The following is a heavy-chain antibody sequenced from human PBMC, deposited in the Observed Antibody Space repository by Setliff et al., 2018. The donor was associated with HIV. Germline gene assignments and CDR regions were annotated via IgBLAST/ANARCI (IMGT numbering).Heavy chain of an antibody. CDR1: GYTFTSYY. CDR3: ARVEYYYGSSGYYYDY. Sequence: ASVKVSCKASGYTFTSYYMHWVRQAPGQGLEWMGIINPSGGSTSYAQKFQGRVTMTRDTSTSTVYMELSSLRSEDTAVYYCARVEYYYGSSGYYYDYWGQGMLVTVSS. V-gene: IGHV1-46*01. J-gene: IGHJ4*02. D-gene: IGHD3-22*01. CDR2: INPSGGST.